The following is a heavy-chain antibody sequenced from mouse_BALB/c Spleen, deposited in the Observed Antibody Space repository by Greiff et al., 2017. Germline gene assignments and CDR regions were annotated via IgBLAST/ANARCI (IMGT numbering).Heavy chain of an antibody. V-gene: IGHV1-87*01. D-gene: IGHD1-1*01. CDR2: IYPGDGDT. J-gene: IGHJ2*01. CDR3: ARGYGSSPYFDY. CDR1: GYTFTSYW. Sequence: QVQLKQSGAELARPGASVKLSCKASGYTFTSYWMQWVKQRPGQGLEWIGAIYPGDGDTRYTQKFKGKATLTADKSSSTAYMQLSSLASEDSAVYYCARGYGSSPYFDYWGQGTTLTVSS.